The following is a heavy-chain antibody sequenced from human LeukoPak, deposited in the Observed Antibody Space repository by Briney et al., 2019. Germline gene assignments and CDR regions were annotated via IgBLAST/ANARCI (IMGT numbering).Heavy chain of an antibody. Sequence: GGSLRLSCAASGFTFSSYSMNWVRQAPGKGLEGVSSISSSSRYIYYADSVKGRFPISRDNAKNSLGLHMNSLRAEDTAVYYCARAPTTMGSGSHQIPYDNYFDYWGQGTLVTVSS. CDR2: ISSSSRYI. CDR3: ARAPTTMGSGSHQIPYDNYFDY. V-gene: IGHV3-21*06. CDR1: GFTFSSYS. J-gene: IGHJ4*02. D-gene: IGHD3-10*01.